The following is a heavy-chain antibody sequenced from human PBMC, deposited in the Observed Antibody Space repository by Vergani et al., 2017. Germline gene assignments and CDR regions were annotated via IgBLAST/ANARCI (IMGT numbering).Heavy chain of an antibody. J-gene: IGHJ4*02. Sequence: VQLVQSGAEVKKPGSSVKVSCKASGGTFSSYAISWVRQAPGQGLEWMGWISAYNGDTFYAQKVQGRVTLTTDTPTSTAYMELRSLRSDDTAMYYCARDRSNSGGQHPNDDYWGQGTPVTVSS. D-gene: IGHD1-1*01. CDR3: ARDRSNSGGQHPNDDY. CDR2: ISAYNGDT. V-gene: IGHV1-18*01. CDR1: GGTFSSYA.